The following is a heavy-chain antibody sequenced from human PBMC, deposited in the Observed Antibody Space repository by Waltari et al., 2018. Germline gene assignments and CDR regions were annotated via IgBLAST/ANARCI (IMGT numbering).Heavy chain of an antibody. J-gene: IGHJ5*02. CDR3: ARDPGPIVGAPDL. CDR1: GYPFTDFT. CDR2: FNPKKGDS. V-gene: IGHV1-2*02. Sequence: VQSGSAVKKPGASVRVSCPASGYPFTDFTLHCFRQTPNHRFEWMGWFNPKKGDSESAANFLGRVTMSRDTSINTVYLDLSGLRSDDTAVYFCARDPGPIVGAPDLWGQGTLVTVFS. D-gene: IGHD1-26*01.